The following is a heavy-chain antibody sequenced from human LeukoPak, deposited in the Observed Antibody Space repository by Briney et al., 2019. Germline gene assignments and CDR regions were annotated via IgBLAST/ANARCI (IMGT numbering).Heavy chain of an antibody. CDR3: ARGGGYSYGYIDYYYYKDV. D-gene: IGHD5-18*01. J-gene: IGHJ6*03. Sequence: GGSLRLSCAASGLTFSNYWMHWGRKAPGKGLVWVSRINTDGITTSYADSVNGRFTISRDNAKKTLYLQMNSLRAEDTAAYYCARGGGYSYGYIDYYYYKDVWGKGTTVTVSS. V-gene: IGHV3-74*01. CDR1: GLTFSNYW. CDR2: INTDGITT.